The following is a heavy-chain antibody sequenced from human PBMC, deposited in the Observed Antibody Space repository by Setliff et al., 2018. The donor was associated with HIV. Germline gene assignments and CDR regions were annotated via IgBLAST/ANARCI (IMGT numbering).Heavy chain of an antibody. CDR2: IDWDMGST. Sequence: GGSLRLSCAASGFTFDDYAMHWVRQTPGKGLEWVAGIDWDMGSTYYADSVKGRFTISRDNANDSLYLQMNTLRAEDTAVYYCARVYVANIAAAGPYFDYWGQGTLVTVSS. J-gene: IGHJ4*02. D-gene: IGHD6-13*01. CDR1: GFTFDDYA. V-gene: IGHV3-20*04. CDR3: ARVYVANIAAAGPYFDY.